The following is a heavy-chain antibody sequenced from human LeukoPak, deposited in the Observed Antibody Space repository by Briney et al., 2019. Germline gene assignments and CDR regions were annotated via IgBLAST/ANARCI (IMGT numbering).Heavy chain of an antibody. CDR3: ARLLRWVYYFDY. J-gene: IGHJ4*02. Sequence: SETLSLTCTVSGGSISNNNYYWGWIRQPPGKGLEWIGSIYHSGSTYYNPSLRSRVTISVDTSKDQFSLKLSSVTAADTAVYYCARLLRWVYYFDYWGQGTLVIVSS. D-gene: IGHD4-23*01. CDR2: IYHSGST. V-gene: IGHV4-39*01. CDR1: GGSISNNNYY.